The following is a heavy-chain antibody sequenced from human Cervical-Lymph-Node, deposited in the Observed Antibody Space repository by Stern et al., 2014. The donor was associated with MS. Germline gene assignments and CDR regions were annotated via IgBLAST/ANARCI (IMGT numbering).Heavy chain of an antibody. CDR2: INPSGGST. Sequence: VQLVQSGAEVKKPGASVKVSCKASGYTFTSYYINWERQAPGQGLEWMGIINPSGGSTSYAQKFQGSVTMTRDTSTSTVYMELSSLRSEDTAVYYCAREVAGHRLGMMDVWGQGTTVTVSS. D-gene: IGHD6-19*01. J-gene: IGHJ6*02. CDR1: GYTFTSYY. CDR3: AREVAGHRLGMMDV. V-gene: IGHV1-46*01.